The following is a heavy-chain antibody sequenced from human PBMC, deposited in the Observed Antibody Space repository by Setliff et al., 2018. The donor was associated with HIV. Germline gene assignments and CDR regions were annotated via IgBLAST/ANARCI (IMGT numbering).Heavy chain of an antibody. Sequence: GGSLRLSCAGSGFTFSSSWMHWVRQAPGKGLEWVSVIYSSGDTYYENSVKGRFTISRDSSKNMVFLQMNSLRVEDTALYYCARGDVSTWYAFDLWGQGTMVTVSS. J-gene: IGHJ3*01. V-gene: IGHV3-53*01. CDR3: ARGDVSTWYAFDL. CDR1: GFTFSSSW. CDR2: IYSSGDT. D-gene: IGHD6-13*01.